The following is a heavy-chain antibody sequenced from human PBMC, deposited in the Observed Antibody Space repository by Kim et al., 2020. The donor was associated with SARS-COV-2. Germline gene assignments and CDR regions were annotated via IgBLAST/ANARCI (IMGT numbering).Heavy chain of an antibody. V-gene: IGHV3-30*18. D-gene: IGHD6-19*01. CDR3: AKGHLSGWSSLGY. Sequence: GGSLRLSCAASGFTFNNIAMHWARQAPGKGLEWVAVISYDGTNQFYADSVKGRFTISRDIPENTLYLQMNSLRTDDTAIYYCAKGHLSGWSSLGYWGQGTLLTVSS. J-gene: IGHJ4*02. CDR1: GFTFNNIA. CDR2: ISYDGTNQ.